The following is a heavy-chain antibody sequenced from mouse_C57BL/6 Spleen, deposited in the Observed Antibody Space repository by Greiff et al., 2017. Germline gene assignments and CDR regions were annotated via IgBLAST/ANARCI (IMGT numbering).Heavy chain of an antibody. V-gene: IGHV1-64*01. CDR2: IHPNSGST. CDR1: GYTFTSYW. CDR3: ARGSSGLAWFAY. D-gene: IGHD3-2*02. Sequence: QVQLQQSGAELVKPGASVKLSCKASGYTFTSYWMHWVKQRPGQGLEWIGMIHPNSGSTNYNEKFKSKATLTVDKSSSTAYMQLSSLTSEDSAGYYCARGSSGLAWFAYWGQGTLVTVSA. J-gene: IGHJ3*01.